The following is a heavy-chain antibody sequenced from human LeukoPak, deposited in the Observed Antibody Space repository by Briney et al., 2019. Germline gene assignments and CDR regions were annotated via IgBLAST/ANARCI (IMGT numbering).Heavy chain of an antibody. V-gene: IGHV1-46*01. CDR1: GYTFTSYY. D-gene: IGHD6-6*01. CDR2: INPSGGST. J-gene: IGHJ6*03. Sequence: ASVKVPCKASGYTFTSYYMHWVRQAPGQGLEWMGIINPSGGSTSYAQKFQGRVTMTRDMSTSTVYMELSSLRSEDTAVYYCARAAGQLVHSPLYYYYMDVWGKGTTVTVSS. CDR3: ARAAGQLVHSPLYYYYMDV.